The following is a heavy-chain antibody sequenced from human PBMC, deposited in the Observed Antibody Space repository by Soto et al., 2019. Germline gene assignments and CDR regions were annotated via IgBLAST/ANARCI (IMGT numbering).Heavy chain of an antibody. CDR1: GFNISTYG. Sequence: GGSLRLSCEASGFNISTYGMHWVRQAPGKGLQWLAFIWYDGSNQHYAASVKGQLTIARDNSKNTLYLQMTNLRADDTAVYHCARAISSVTYYDSIGYWGRGTLVTVSS. CDR2: IWYDGSNQ. CDR3: ARAISSVTYYDSIGY. D-gene: IGHD1-26*01. J-gene: IGHJ4*02. V-gene: IGHV3-33*01.